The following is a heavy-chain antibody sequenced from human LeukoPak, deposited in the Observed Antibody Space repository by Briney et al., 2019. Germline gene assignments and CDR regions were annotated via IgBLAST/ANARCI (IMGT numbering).Heavy chain of an antibody. D-gene: IGHD2-15*01. J-gene: IGHJ4*02. Sequence: GGSPRHSSVTPLFTSISYTTNTGCATPRKRGERGSSISGGGSNTYYADSVKGRFTISRDNSMSTMFLQMNSLRAEDTAVYFCATGYCSGDGCRKDYWGQGTLVTVSS. CDR2: ISGGGSNT. CDR1: LFTSISYT. CDR3: ATGYCSGDGCRKDY. V-gene: IGHV3-23*01.